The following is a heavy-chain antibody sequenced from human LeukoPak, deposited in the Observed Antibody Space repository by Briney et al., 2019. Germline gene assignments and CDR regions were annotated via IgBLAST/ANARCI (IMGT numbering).Heavy chain of an antibody. V-gene: IGHV4-38-2*02. CDR1: SYSINSNYY. J-gene: IGHJ4*02. D-gene: IGHD6-13*01. Sequence: SETLSLTCSVSSYSINSNYYWGWIRQSPGKGLEWIGSTYYSGSTYYNPSLKSRVTISVDTSKNQFSLKLSSVTAADTAAYYCARGIAAAGQSDYWGQGTLVTVSS. CDR3: ARGIAAAGQSDY. CDR2: TYYSGST.